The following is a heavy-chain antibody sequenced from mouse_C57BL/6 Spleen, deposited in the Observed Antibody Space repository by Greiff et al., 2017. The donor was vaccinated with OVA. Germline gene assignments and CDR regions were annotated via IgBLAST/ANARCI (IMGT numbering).Heavy chain of an antibody. CDR1: GYAFSSSW. CDR2: IYPGDGDT. Sequence: QVQLQQSGPELVKPGASVKISCKASGYAFSSSWMNWVKQRPGKGLEWIGRIYPGDGDTNYNGKFKGKATLTADKSSSTAYMQLSSLTSEDSAVYFCARDGDGYYDYFDYWGQGTTLTVSS. V-gene: IGHV1-82*01. CDR3: ARDGDGYYDYFDY. J-gene: IGHJ2*01. D-gene: IGHD2-3*01.